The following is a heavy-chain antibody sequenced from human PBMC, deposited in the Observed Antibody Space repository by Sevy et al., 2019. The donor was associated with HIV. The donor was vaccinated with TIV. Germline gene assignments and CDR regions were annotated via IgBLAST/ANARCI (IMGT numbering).Heavy chain of an antibody. D-gene: IGHD6-19*01. V-gene: IGHV3-33*01. CDR1: GFTFSSYG. CDR3: ARDPTYSSGWYGVLRYFYYGMDV. Sequence: GGSLRLSCAASGFTFSSYGMHWVRQAPGKGLEWVAVIWYDGSNKYYADSVKGRFTIPRDNSKKTLYLQMNSLRAEDTAVYYCARDPTYSSGWYGVLRYFYYGMDVWGQGTTVTVSS. J-gene: IGHJ6*02. CDR2: IWYDGSNK.